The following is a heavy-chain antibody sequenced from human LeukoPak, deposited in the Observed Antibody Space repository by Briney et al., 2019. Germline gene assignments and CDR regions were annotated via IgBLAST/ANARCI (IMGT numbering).Heavy chain of an antibody. Sequence: GGSLRLSCAASGFTFSSYWMSWVRQAPGKGLEWVANIKQDGSEKYYVDSVKGRFTISRDNAKNSLYLQMNSLRAEDTAVYYCARERYYYDSSGYYGSDYWGQGPLGTGSS. J-gene: IGHJ4*02. CDR3: ARERYYYDSSGYYGSDY. D-gene: IGHD3-22*01. CDR1: GFTFSSYW. CDR2: IKQDGSEK. V-gene: IGHV3-7*01.